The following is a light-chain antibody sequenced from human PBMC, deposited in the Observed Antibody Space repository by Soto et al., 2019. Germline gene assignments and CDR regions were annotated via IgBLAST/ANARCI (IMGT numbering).Light chain of an antibody. V-gene: IGLV2-14*01. CDR2: EVS. J-gene: IGLJ1*01. CDR1: NSDVGGYNF. CDR3: SSYTSSSTLDV. Sequence: QSVLTQPASVSGSPGQSITISCTGTNSDVGGYNFVSWYQQHPGKAPKLMIYEVSDRPSGVSDRFSGSKSGNTASLTISGLQADDEADYYCSSYTSSSTLDVFGDGTKVTVL.